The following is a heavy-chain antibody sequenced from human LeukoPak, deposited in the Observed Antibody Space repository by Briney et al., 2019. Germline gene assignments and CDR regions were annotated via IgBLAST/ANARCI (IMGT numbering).Heavy chain of an antibody. V-gene: IGHV4-39*01. Sequence: PSETLSLTCIVSGGSIFSSYYYWGWIRQPPGKGLEWIGSIYYSGSTYYSPSLKSRVTISADTSTNQFSLKLSSVTAADTAVYYCARGLRWDLSISGTSAFDYWGQGTLVTVSS. D-gene: IGHD1-26*01. CDR3: ARGLRWDLSISGTSAFDY. CDR2: IYYSGST. CDR1: GGSIFSSYYY. J-gene: IGHJ4*02.